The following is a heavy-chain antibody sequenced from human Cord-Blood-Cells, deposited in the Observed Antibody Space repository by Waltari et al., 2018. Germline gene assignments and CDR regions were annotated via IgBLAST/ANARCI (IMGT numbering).Heavy chain of an antibody. J-gene: IGHJ6*02. CDR3: ARDLDYGDTRYYYYGMDV. CDR2: IYYSGST. Sequence: QVQLQESGPGLVKPSPTLSLTCTVSGGSISRGGYYWSWTRQPPGKGLEWIGYIYYSGSTYYNPSLKSRVTISGDTSKNQFSLKLSSVTAADTAVYYCARDLDYGDTRYYYYGMDVWGQGTTVTVSS. D-gene: IGHD4-17*01. CDR1: GGSISRGGYY. V-gene: IGHV4-31*03.